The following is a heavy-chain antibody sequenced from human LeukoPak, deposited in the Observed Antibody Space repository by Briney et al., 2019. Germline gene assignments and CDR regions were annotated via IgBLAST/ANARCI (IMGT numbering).Heavy chain of an antibody. D-gene: IGHD1-14*01. V-gene: IGHV3-11*06. CDR3: ARESYRPYFDY. Sequence: GRFTISRDNAKNSLYLQMNSLGDDDTAVYYCARESYRPYFDYWGQGTLVTVSS. J-gene: IGHJ4*02.